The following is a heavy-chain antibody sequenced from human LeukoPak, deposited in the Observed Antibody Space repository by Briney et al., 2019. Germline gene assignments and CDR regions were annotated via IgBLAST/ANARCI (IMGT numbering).Heavy chain of an antibody. Sequence: GGSLRLSCAASVFTFSSYALSWVRQALGKGLEWVSAISGSGGSTYYADSVKGRFTISRDNSKNTLYLQMNSLRAEDTAVYYCAKDRGAGYGYNYWGQGTLVTVSS. CDR2: ISGSGGST. CDR3: AKDRGAGYGYNY. J-gene: IGHJ4*02. CDR1: VFTFSSYA. D-gene: IGHD5-18*01. V-gene: IGHV3-23*01.